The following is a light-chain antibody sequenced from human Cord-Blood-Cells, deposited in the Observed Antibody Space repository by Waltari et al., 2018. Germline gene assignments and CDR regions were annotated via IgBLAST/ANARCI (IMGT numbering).Light chain of an antibody. J-gene: IGKJ3*01. V-gene: IGKV1-39*01. CDR2: AAS. Sequence: DIQMTPSPSSLSASVADRVTITCRASQSISSYLNWYQQKPGKAPKLLIYAASILQSGVPSRFSGSGSGTDFTLTISSLQPEDFATYYCQQSYSTPFTFGPGTKVDIK. CDR3: QQSYSTPFT. CDR1: QSISSY.